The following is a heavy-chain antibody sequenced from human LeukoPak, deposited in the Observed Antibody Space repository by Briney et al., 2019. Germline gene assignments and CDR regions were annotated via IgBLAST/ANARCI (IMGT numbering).Heavy chain of an antibody. V-gene: IGHV3-33*01. D-gene: IGHD2-2*01. CDR1: GFTFSTYG. CDR2: IWNDGSNK. CDR3: TRQEEGVPAANDY. Sequence: PGGSLRLSCAASGFTFSTYGMHWVRQAPGKGLEWVAIIWNDGSNKYYVDSVKGRFTISRDNSKNTLYLQMDSLKTEDTAVYYCTRQEEGVPAANDYWGQGTLVTVSS. J-gene: IGHJ4*02.